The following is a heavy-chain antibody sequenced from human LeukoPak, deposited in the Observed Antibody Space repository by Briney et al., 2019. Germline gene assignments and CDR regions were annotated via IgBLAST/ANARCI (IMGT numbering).Heavy chain of an antibody. D-gene: IGHD6-6*01. CDR2: ISSNGGST. V-gene: IGHV3-64*01. CDR3: ARSPSSSVWFDP. CDR1: GFTFSSYA. J-gene: IGHJ5*02. Sequence: GGSLRLSCAASGFTFSSYAMHWVRQAPGKGLEYVSAISSNGGSTYYANSVKGRFTISRDNSKNTLYLQMGSLRAEDMAVYYCARSPSSSVWFDPWGQGTLVTVSS.